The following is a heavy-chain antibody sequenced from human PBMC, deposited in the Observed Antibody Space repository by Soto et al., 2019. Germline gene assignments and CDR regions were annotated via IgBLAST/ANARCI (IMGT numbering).Heavy chain of an antibody. Sequence: QLQLQESGPGLVKPSETLSLTCTVSGGSISSSSYYWGWIRQPPGKGLEWIGSIYYSGSTYYNPSLKSRVTISVDTSKNQFSLKLSSVTAADTAVYYCARRWDGDWRMYSRRRGKDAFDIWGQGTMVTVSS. CDR2: IYYSGST. CDR3: ARRWDGDWRMYSRRRGKDAFDI. V-gene: IGHV4-39*01. CDR1: GGSISSSSYY. D-gene: IGHD2-21*01. J-gene: IGHJ3*02.